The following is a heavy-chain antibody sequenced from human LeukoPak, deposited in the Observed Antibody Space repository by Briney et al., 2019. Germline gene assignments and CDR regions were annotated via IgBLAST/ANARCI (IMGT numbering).Heavy chain of an antibody. J-gene: IGHJ6*03. CDR1: GYTFTSYY. D-gene: IGHD2-15*01. CDR2: INPSGGST. V-gene: IGHV1-46*01. Sequence: GASVKVSCKASGYTFTSYYMHWVRQAPGQGLEWMGIINPSGGSTSYAQKFQGRVTMTRDTSTSTAYMELSSLRSEDTAVYYCARMVAPNSYYYYYMDVWGKGTTVTISS. CDR3: ARMVAPNSYYYYYMDV.